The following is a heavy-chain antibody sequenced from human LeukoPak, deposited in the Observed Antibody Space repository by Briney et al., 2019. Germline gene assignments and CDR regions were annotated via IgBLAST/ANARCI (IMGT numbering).Heavy chain of an antibody. CDR2: INSDGSST. D-gene: IGHD3-10*01. CDR1: GFTFSSYW. Sequence: GGSLRLSCAASGFTFSSYWMHWVRQAPGKGLVWVSRINSDGSSTSYADSVKGRFTISRDNAKNTLYLQMNSLRAEDTAVYYCARDPGQARYYYGSGSHCDYWGQGTLVTVSS. V-gene: IGHV3-74*01. CDR3: ARDPGQARYYYGSGSHCDY. J-gene: IGHJ4*02.